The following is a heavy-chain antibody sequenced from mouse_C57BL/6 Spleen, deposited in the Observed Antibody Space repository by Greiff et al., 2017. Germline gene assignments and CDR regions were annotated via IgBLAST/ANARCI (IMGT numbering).Heavy chain of an antibody. CDR2: IDPEDGET. D-gene: IGHD4-1*01. CDR3: ASLANWDPFAY. Sequence: EVHLVESGAELVKPGASVKLSCTASGFNIKDYYMHWVKQRTEQGLEWIGRIDPEDGETKYAPKFQGKATITADTSSNTAYLQLSSLTSEDTAVYYCASLANWDPFAYWGQGTLVTVSA. V-gene: IGHV14-2*01. J-gene: IGHJ3*01. CDR1: GFNIKDYY.